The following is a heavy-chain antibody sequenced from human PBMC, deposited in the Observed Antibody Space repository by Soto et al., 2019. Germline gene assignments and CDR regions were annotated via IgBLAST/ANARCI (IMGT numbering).Heavy chain of an antibody. V-gene: IGHV4-4*07. D-gene: IGHD3-3*01. CDR3: ARGQRFSDWFDP. CDR2: NYSSGNT. CDR1: GGTISGYY. J-gene: IGHJ5*02. Sequence: KPSETLSLTCSVSGGTISGYYWTWIRQPAGKGLEWIGRNYSSGNTKYNPSLQSRVTMSLDTSNNQFSLRLTSVTAADTAVYYCARGQRFSDWFDPWGQGTLVTVSS.